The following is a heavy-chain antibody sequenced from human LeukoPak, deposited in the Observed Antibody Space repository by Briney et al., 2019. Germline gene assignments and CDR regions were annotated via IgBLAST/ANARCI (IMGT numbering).Heavy chain of an antibody. CDR2: ISSSSSTI. Sequence: GGSLRLSCAASGFTFSSYSMNWVRQAPGKGLEWVSYISSSSSTIYYADSVKGRFTISRDNAKNSLYLQMNSLRAEDTAVYYCAKERWELDYYMDVWGKGTTVTVSS. CDR3: AKERWELDYYMDV. V-gene: IGHV3-48*01. D-gene: IGHD1-26*01. J-gene: IGHJ6*03. CDR1: GFTFSSYS.